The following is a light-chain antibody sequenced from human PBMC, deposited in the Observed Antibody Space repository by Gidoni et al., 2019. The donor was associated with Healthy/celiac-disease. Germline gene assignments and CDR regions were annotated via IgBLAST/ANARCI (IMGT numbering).Light chain of an antibody. CDR2: DAS. J-gene: IGKJ3*01. CDR3: QQRSNWPPRLCT. CDR1: QSVSSY. V-gene: IGKV3-11*01. Sequence: DIVFTQSPATLSLSPGERATLSCRASQSVSSYLAWYQQKPGQAPRLLIYDASNRATGIPARFSGSGSGTDFTLTISSLEPEDFAVYYCQQRSNWPPRLCTFGPGTKVDIK.